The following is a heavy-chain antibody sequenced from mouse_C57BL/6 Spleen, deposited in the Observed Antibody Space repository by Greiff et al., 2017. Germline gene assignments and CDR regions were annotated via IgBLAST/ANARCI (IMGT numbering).Heavy chain of an antibody. V-gene: IGHV5-6*01. CDR1: GFTFSSYD. CDR3: AWEYRGAMYY. D-gene: IGHD5-2*01. J-gene: IGHJ4*01. CDR2: ISSGGSYT. Sequence: EVHLVESGGDLVKPGGSLKLSCAASGFTFSSYDMSWVGRTQDRRLEWVATISSGGSYTYYPDSVKGRFTSSRDNAKNTLYLQMSSLKSEDTARYYCAWEYRGAMYYWGQGASVTVSS.